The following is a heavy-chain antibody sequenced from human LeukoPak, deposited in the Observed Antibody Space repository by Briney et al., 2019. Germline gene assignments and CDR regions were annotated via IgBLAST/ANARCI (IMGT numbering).Heavy chain of an antibody. Sequence: GASVKVSCKASGYTFTSYDVNWVRQATGQGLEWMGWMNPNSGNTGYAQKFQGRVTITRNTSISTAYMELSSLRSEDTAVYYCARGDDFWSGYSAELFDYWGQGTLVTVSS. CDR1: GYTFTSYD. V-gene: IGHV1-8*03. CDR3: ARGDDFWSGYSAELFDY. CDR2: MNPNSGNT. D-gene: IGHD3-3*01. J-gene: IGHJ4*02.